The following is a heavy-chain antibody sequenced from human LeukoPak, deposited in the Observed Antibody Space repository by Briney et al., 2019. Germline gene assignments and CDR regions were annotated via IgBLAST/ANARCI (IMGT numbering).Heavy chain of an antibody. CDR1: GFTFSSYG. CDR3: AKEAVVAPAAIGYYYYGMDV. Sequence: PGGSLRLSCAASGFTFSSYGMHWVRQAPGKGLEWVAVISYDGSNKYYADSVKGRFTISRDNSKNTLYLQMNSLRAEDTAVYYCAKEAVVAPAAIGYYYYGMDVWGQGTTVTVSS. D-gene: IGHD2-2*02. CDR2: ISYDGSNK. V-gene: IGHV3-30*18. J-gene: IGHJ6*02.